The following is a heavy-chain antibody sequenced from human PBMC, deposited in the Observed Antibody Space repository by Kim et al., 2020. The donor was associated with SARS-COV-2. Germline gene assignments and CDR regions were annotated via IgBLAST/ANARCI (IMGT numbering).Heavy chain of an antibody. J-gene: IGHJ4*02. V-gene: IGHV3-21*01. CDR3: ARGGYDVWYFDY. CDR2: ISSSSYI. CDR1: GFTFSSYS. Sequence: GGSLRLSCAASGFTFSSYSMNWVRQAPGKGLEWVSSISSSSYIYYADSVKGRFTISRDNAKNSLYLQMNSLRAEDTAVYYCARGGYDVWYFDYWGQGTLVTVSS. D-gene: IGHD3-3*01.